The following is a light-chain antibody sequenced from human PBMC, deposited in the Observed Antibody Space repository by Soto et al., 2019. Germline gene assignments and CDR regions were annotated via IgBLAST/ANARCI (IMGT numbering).Light chain of an antibody. CDR2: KAS. V-gene: IGKV1-5*03. CDR1: QSISIG. CDR3: QQYQSFPYT. Sequence: DIQMTQSPSTLSASVGDRVTITCRASQSISIGLAWYQQKPGKAPNLLIYKASRLESGVPSRFSGSGSGTEFTLSISSLQPDDFATYYCQQYQSFPYTFVRGTKVEVK. J-gene: IGKJ2*01.